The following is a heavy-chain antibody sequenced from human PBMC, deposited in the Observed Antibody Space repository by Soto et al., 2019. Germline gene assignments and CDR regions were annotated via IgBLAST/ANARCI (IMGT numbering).Heavy chain of an antibody. CDR2: ITGGSDST. J-gene: IGHJ4*02. V-gene: IGHV3-23*01. CDR1: GFTFSSYV. D-gene: IGHD6-6*01. CDR3: AKGSASARPYYFDC. Sequence: GGSLRLSCAASGFTFSSYVMSWVRQAPGKGLEWVSAITGGSDSTYYADSVQGRFTVSRDNSKNTLYLQMNSLRAEDTAVYYCAKGSASARPYYFDCWGRGTLVTV.